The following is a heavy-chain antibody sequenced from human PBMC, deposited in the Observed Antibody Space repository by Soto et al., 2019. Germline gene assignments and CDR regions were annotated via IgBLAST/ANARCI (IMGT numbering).Heavy chain of an antibody. V-gene: IGHV1-24*01. D-gene: IGHD2-15*01. CDR3: ALVVVAATPLTWYLDL. Sequence: GASVKVSCKVSGYTLTELSMHWVRQAPGKGLEWMGGFDPEDGETIYAQKFQGRVTMTEDTSTDTAYMELSSLRSEDTAVYYCALVVVAATPLTWYLDLWGRGTLVTVSS. CDR2: FDPEDGET. J-gene: IGHJ2*01. CDR1: GYTLTELS.